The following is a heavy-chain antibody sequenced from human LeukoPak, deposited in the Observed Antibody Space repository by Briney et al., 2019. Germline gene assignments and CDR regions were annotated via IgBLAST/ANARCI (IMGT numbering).Heavy chain of an antibody. V-gene: IGHV3-15*07. CDR3: TTDGPSLYYYDSSGYYYPFDY. CDR1: GFTFSNAW. J-gene: IGHJ4*02. CDR2: IKSKTDGGTT. Sequence: GGSLRLSCAASGFTFSNAWMNWVRQAPGKGLEWVGRIKSKTDGGTTDYAAPVKGRFTISRDDSKNTLYLQMNSLKTEDTAVYYCTTDGPSLYYYDSSGYYYPFDYWGQGTLATVSS. D-gene: IGHD3-22*01.